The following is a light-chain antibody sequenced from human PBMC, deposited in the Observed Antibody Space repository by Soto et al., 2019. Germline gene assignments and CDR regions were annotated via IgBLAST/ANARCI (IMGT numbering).Light chain of an antibody. Sequence: DIEMTQSPSTLSASAGDRATLTCRASQRISSWLAWYQQNPAKAPKLLIYDAASLASGVGSVASGRGSGSESPFTIYSLQIDHFVTDSCQQYGSYWTFGKGTKV. CDR2: DAA. CDR3: QQYGSYWT. J-gene: IGKJ1*01. CDR1: QRISSW. V-gene: IGKV1-5*01.